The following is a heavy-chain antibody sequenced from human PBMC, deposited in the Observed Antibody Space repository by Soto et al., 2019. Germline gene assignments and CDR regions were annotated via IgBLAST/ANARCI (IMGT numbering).Heavy chain of an antibody. D-gene: IGHD6-19*01. V-gene: IGHV3-23*01. CDR3: AKDMAERWEPLDY. Sequence: EVQLLESGGGLVQPGGSLRLSCAASGFTFSSYAMSWVRQAPGKGLEWVSAISGSGGSTYYADSVKGRFTISRDNSKNTVYLQMNTLRAEDTAVYYCAKDMAERWEPLDYWGQGTLVTVSS. CDR1: GFTFSSYA. CDR2: ISGSGGST. J-gene: IGHJ4*02.